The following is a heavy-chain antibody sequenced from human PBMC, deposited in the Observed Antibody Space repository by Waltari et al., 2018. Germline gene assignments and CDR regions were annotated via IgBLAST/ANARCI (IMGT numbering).Heavy chain of an antibody. D-gene: IGHD3-22*01. Sequence: QLQLQESGPRLVKPSETLSLTCTVSDDSIRSNIYYWGWIRPPPGKGLGWIGSVNYIGTTYYNPSLKRRVTISVDTSKNQFSLKLNSVTAADTAVYYCARIPYYYDSSVSRYFDYWGQGTLVTVSS. J-gene: IGHJ4*02. CDR2: VNYIGTT. V-gene: IGHV4-39*01. CDR3: ARIPYYYDSSVSRYFDY. CDR1: DDSIRSNIYY.